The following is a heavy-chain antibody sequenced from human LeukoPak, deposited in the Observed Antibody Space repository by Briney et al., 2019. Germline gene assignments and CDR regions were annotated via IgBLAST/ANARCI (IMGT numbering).Heavy chain of an antibody. D-gene: IGHD3-10*01. V-gene: IGHV1-2*02. J-gene: IGHJ5*02. CDR2: INPDSGVT. CDR1: GYSFTGYY. Sequence: ASVKVSCKASGYSFTGYYIHWVRQAPGQGLEWMGWINPDSGVTNYAQKFQDGVTMTRDTSISTASMELSRLRSDDTAVYYCARVNKMRSGILMGFDPWGQGTLVTVSS. CDR3: ARVNKMRSGILMGFDP.